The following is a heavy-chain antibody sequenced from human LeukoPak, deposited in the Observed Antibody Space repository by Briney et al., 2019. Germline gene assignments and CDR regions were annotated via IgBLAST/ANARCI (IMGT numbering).Heavy chain of an antibody. CDR3: ARTLDWNYAFDY. V-gene: IGHV3-48*01. J-gene: IGHJ4*02. CDR1: GFTFSSYS. CDR2: ISSSSNTI. D-gene: IGHD1-7*01. Sequence: GGSLRLSCAASGFTFSSYSMNWVRQAPGKGLEWVSYISSSSNTIYYANSVKGRFTISRDNAKRSLYLQMNSLRAKDTAVYYCARTLDWNYAFDYWGQGTLVTVSS.